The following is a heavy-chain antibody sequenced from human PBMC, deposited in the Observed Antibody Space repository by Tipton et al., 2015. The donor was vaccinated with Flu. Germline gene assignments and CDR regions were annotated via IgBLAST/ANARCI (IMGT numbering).Heavy chain of an antibody. CDR3: TTDVEGGVLHI. Sequence: SLRLSCAASGFTFNTHWMTWVRQAPGKRLEFVANINEDGTTINYVDSVKGRFTMSRDNARTSLYLQMTSLRVDDTALYYCTTDVEGGVLHIWGQGTMVTVSS. D-gene: IGHD2-8*01. J-gene: IGHJ3*02. CDR1: GFTFNTHW. CDR2: INEDGTTI. V-gene: IGHV3-7*01.